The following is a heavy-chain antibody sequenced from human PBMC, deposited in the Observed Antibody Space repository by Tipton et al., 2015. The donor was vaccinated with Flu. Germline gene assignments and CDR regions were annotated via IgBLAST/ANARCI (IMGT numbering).Heavy chain of an antibody. V-gene: IGHV4-39*07. D-gene: IGHD1-1*01. CDR1: GASVNIENSY. Sequence: TLSLTCTVSGASVNIENSYWVWIRKSLGRGLEWIGTIYNTGLTNYNPSLKSRVTVSLDMSKNQFSLNVSLVTAADTATYFCARGYWNSNYDNWFDPLGQGTPVTVSS. CDR2: IYNTGLT. J-gene: IGHJ5*02. CDR3: ARGYWNSNYDNWFDP.